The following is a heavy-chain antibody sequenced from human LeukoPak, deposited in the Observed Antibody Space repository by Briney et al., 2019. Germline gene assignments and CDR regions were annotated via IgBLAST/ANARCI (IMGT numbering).Heavy chain of an antibody. CDR2: INAGNGNT. CDR3: ARARDTAMADY. Sequence: TXXXXHWVRQAPGQRLXWMGWINAGNGNTKYSQKFQGRVTITRDTSASTAYMELSSLRSEDTAVYYCARARDTAMADYWGQGTLVTVSS. J-gene: IGHJ4*02. D-gene: IGHD5-18*01. V-gene: IGHV1-3*01. CDR1: TXXX.